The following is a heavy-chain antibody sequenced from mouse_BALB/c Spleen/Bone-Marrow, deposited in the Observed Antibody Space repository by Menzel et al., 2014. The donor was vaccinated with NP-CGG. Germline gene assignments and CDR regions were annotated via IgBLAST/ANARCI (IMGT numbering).Heavy chain of an antibody. J-gene: IGHJ1*01. D-gene: IGHD2-2*01. Sequence: QLQQSGPELVKPGASVKMSCKASGYTFTSYVMHWVKQKPGQGLEWIGYINPYNDGTKYNEKFKGKATLTSDKSSSTAYMELSSLTSEDSAVYYRARSLYGYDWYFDVWGAGTTVTVSS. CDR1: GYTFTSYV. V-gene: IGHV1-14*01. CDR2: INPYNDGT. CDR3: ARSLYGYDWYFDV.